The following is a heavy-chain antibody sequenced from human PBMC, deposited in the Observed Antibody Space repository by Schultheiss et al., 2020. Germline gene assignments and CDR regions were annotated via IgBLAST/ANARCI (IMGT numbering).Heavy chain of an antibody. Sequence: GGSLRLSCAASGFTFSDYYMSWIRQAPGKGLEWVSYISRSGSYMYYADSVKGRFTISRDNAENSLYLEMNSLRAEDTAVYYCARGGGSYGDYVGGLDYWGQGTLVTVSS. CDR2: ISRSGSYM. V-gene: IGHV3-11*04. D-gene: IGHD4-17*01. J-gene: IGHJ4*02. CDR3: ARGGGSYGDYVGGLDY. CDR1: GFTFSDYY.